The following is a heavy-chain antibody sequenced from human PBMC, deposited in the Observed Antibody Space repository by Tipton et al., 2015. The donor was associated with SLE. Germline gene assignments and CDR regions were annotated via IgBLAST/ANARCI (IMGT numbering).Heavy chain of an antibody. CDR2: IYYSGST. CDR3: ARGMVRGVTGRPSGFDY. V-gene: IGHV4-59*12. D-gene: IGHD3-10*01. CDR1: GGSISSYY. J-gene: IGHJ4*02. Sequence: TLSLTCTVSGGSISSYYWSWIRQPPGKGLEWIGYIYYSGSTYYNPSLKSRVTISVDTSKNQFSLKLSSVTAADTAVYYCARGMVRGVTGRPSGFDYWGQGTLVTVSS.